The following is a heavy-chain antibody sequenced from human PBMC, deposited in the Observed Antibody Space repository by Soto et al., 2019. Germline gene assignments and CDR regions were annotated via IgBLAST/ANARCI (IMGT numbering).Heavy chain of an antibody. J-gene: IGHJ6*02. D-gene: IGHD5-12*01. Sequence: ASVKVSCKASGHTFTGYYMHWVRQAPGQGLEWMGWINPNSGGTNYAQKFQGWVTMTRDTSISTAYMELSRLRSDDTALYYCARANREGSPPYHYYYGMDVWGQGTTVTAP. CDR1: GHTFTGYY. V-gene: IGHV1-2*04. CDR2: INPNSGGT. CDR3: ARANREGSPPYHYYYGMDV.